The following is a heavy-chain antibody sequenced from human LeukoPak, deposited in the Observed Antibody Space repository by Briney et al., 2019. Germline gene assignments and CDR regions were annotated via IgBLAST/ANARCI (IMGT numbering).Heavy chain of an antibody. V-gene: IGHV3-23*01. D-gene: IGHD3-22*01. J-gene: IGHJ4*02. CDR1: GFTLSSDA. Sequence: GGSLRLSCAASGFTLSSDAMSWVGQGPGKGLEWVSAVSVSGNTYHTDSVKGRFTISRDKSKNTLYLQMNSLRAEHTAVYYCAKDSVDSSGPNDYWGQGTLVTVSS. CDR3: AKDSVDSSGPNDY. CDR2: VSVSGNT.